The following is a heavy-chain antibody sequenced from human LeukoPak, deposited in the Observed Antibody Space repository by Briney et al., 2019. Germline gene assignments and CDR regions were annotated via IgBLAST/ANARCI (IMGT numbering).Heavy chain of an antibody. Sequence: SETLSLTCTVSGGSISSHYWSWIRQPPGKGLEWIGYIYYSGSTNYNPSLKSRATISVDTSKNQFSLRLSSVTAADTAVYYCARGGYYMDVWGKGTTVTVSS. CDR2: IYYSGST. CDR3: ARGGYYMDV. D-gene: IGHD3-10*01. CDR1: GGSISSHY. V-gene: IGHV4-59*11. J-gene: IGHJ6*03.